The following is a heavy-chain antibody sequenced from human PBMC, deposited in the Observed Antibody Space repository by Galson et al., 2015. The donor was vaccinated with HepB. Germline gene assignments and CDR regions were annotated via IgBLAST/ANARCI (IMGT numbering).Heavy chain of an antibody. CDR2: TYYRSKWYG. V-gene: IGHV6-1*01. CDR3: ARSQDGGGIAARPDLDS. Sequence: CAISGDSVSSHSAVWNWIRQSPSRGLEWLGRTYYRSKWYGDYAVSVKSRITINPDTSKNQSSLQLNSVTPEDTAVYYCARSQDGGGIAARPDLDSWGQGTLVTVSS. D-gene: IGHD6-6*01. CDR1: GDSVSSHSAV. J-gene: IGHJ4*02.